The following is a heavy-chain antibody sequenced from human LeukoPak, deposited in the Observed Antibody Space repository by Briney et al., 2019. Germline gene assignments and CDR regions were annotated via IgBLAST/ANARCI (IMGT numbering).Heavy chain of an antibody. CDR3: ARDGDYSSGWRY. Sequence: PGGSLRLSCAASGFTFSSYSRNWVRQAPGKGLEWVSSISSSSSYIYYADSVKGRFTISRDNAKNSLYLQMNSLRAEDTAVCYCARDGDYSSGWRYWGQGTLVTVSS. CDR1: GFTFSSYS. D-gene: IGHD6-19*01. CDR2: ISSSSSYI. J-gene: IGHJ4*02. V-gene: IGHV3-21*01.